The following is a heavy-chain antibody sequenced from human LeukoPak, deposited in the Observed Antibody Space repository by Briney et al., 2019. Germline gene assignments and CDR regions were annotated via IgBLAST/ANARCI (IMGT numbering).Heavy chain of an antibody. D-gene: IGHD5-18*01. CDR1: GFIFSSYA. Sequence: GRSLRLSCAAPGFIFSSYAMHWVRQAPGKGLEWVAVISYDGSNKYYADSVKGRFTISRDNSKNTLYLQMNSLRAEDTAVYYCAISGYSYGSFDYWGQGTLVTVSS. V-gene: IGHV3-30*14. CDR2: ISYDGSNK. CDR3: AISGYSYGSFDY. J-gene: IGHJ4*02.